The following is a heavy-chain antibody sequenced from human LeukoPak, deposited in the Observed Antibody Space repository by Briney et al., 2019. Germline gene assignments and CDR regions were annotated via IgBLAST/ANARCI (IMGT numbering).Heavy chain of an antibody. Sequence: SETLSLTCAVYGGSFSGYYWSWIRQPPGKGLEWIGEINHSGSTNYNPSLKSRVTISVDTSKNQFSLKLSSVTAADTAVYYCARRVRVAVAGTTGNWFDPWGQGTLVTVSS. CDR1: GGSFSGYY. V-gene: IGHV4-34*01. D-gene: IGHD6-19*01. CDR2: INHSGST. J-gene: IGHJ5*02. CDR3: ARRVRVAVAGTTGNWFDP.